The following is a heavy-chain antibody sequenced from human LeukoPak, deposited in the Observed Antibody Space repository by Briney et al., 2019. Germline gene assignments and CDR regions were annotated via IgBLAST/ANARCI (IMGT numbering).Heavy chain of an antibody. CDR2: ISSSSSTI. Sequence: GGSLRLSCAASGFTFSSYSMNWVRQAPGKGLEWVSYISSSSSTIYYADSVKGRFTISRDNSKNTLYLQMNSLRVEDTAVYYCAKMVALMQLWSTLDYWGQGTLVTVSS. V-gene: IGHV3-48*01. D-gene: IGHD3-10*01. CDR1: GFTFSSYS. J-gene: IGHJ4*02. CDR3: AKMVALMQLWSTLDY.